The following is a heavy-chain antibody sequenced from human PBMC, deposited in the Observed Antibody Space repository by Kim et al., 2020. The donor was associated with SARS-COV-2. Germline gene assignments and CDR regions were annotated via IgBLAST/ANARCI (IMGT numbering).Heavy chain of an antibody. CDR3: ARDQAGYAFDI. CDR2: T. Sequence: TNHHPSLKSRVTISVDTSKNQFSRKLSSVTAADTAVYYCARDQAGYAFDIWGQGTMVTVSS. V-gene: IGHV4-59*01. D-gene: IGHD3-10*01. J-gene: IGHJ3*02.